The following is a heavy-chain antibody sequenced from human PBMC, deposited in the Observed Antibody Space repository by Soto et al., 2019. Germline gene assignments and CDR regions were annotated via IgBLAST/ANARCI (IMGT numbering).Heavy chain of an antibody. Sequence: PLVILALSSTVSGGSMRSYDWSWIRKPPGKGLEWIGYIYYGGNTNYNPSLKSRVTISLDTSKNQFSLKLSSVTAADTAVYYCARDRYTTGWYYFDPWGQGTLVTVS. D-gene: IGHD6-19*01. CDR3: ARDRYTTGWYYFDP. CDR2: IYYGGNT. CDR1: GGSMRSYD. J-gene: IGHJ5*02. V-gene: IGHV4-59*01.